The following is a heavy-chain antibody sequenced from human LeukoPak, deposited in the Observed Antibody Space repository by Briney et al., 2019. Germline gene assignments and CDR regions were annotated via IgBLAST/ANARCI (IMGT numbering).Heavy chain of an antibody. CDR3: ARSISHYYGSGSYQYYFYYMDV. J-gene: IGHJ6*03. V-gene: IGHV4-59*01. Sequence: PGGSLRLSCAASGFTLSRYSMHWIRQAPGKGLEWIGYIYNSGSTNYNTSLKSRVTISVDTSKNQFSLKLSSVTAADTAVYHCARSISHYYGSGSYQYYFYYMDVWGKGTTVTISS. CDR2: IYNSGST. D-gene: IGHD3-10*01. CDR1: GFTLSRYS.